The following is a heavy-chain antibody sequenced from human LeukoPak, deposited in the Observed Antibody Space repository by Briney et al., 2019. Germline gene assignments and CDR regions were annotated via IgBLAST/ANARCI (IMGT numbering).Heavy chain of an antibody. CDR2: IYPGDSDS. Sequence: GESLKISCKGSGYSFTSYWIGWVRQMPGKGLEWMGIIYPGDSDSRYSPSFQGRVTISADKSISTAYLQWSSLKASDTAMYYCARRAFGSGSYCDYWGQGTLVTVSS. V-gene: IGHV5-51*01. CDR3: ARRAFGSGSYCDY. CDR1: GYSFTSYW. J-gene: IGHJ4*02. D-gene: IGHD3-10*01.